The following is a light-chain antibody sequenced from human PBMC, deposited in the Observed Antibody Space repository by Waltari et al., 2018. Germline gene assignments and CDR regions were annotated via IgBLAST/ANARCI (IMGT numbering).Light chain of an antibody. Sequence: EIVMTQSPATLSVSPGERATLSCRASQSVSSNLASYQQKPGQAPRLPIYGASTRATGIPARFSDSGSGTEFTLTISSLQSEDFAVYYCQQYNNWPPYTFGQGTKLEIK. V-gene: IGKV3-15*01. CDR2: GAS. J-gene: IGKJ2*01. CDR1: QSVSSN. CDR3: QQYNNWPPYT.